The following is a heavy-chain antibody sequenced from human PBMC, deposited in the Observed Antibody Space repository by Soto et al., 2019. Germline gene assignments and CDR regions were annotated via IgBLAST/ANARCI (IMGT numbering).Heavy chain of an antibody. D-gene: IGHD3-22*01. CDR2: IVVGSGNT. CDR3: AAREYYYDSRGYYTPPLDY. J-gene: IGHJ4*02. CDR1: GFTFTSSA. Sequence: SVKVSCKASGFTFTSSAVQWVRQARGQRLEWIGWIVVGSGNTNYAQKFQERVTITRDMSTSTAYMELSSLRSEDTAVYYCAAREYYYDSRGYYTPPLDYWGQGTLVTVSS. V-gene: IGHV1-58*01.